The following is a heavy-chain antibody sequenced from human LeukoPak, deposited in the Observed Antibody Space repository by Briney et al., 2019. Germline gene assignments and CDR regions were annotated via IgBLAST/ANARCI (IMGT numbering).Heavy chain of an antibody. D-gene: IGHD3/OR15-3a*01. CDR3: ARALSWTTESYYYMDV. Sequence: ASVTVSCTASGYTFNSYDINWVRQATGQGLEWMGWMNPNSGNTGYAQKFQGRVTMTKNNSITTVYMELSGLRSEDTAVYYCARALSWTTESYYYMDVWGKGTTVTVSS. V-gene: IGHV1-8*01. CDR2: MNPNSGNT. J-gene: IGHJ6*03. CDR1: GYTFNSYD.